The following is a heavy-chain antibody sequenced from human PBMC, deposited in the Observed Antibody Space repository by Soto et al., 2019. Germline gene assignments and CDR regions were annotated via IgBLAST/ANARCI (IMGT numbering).Heavy chain of an antibody. CDR3: ATVDTAMVTVYYYGMDV. CDR1: GGTFGSYA. Sequence: QVQLVQSGAEVKKPGSSVKVSCKASGGTFGSYAISWVRQAPGQGLEWMGGIIPIFGTANYAQKFQGRVTITADESTSTAYMELSSLRSEDTAVYYCATVDTAMVTVYYYGMDVWGQGTMVTVSS. J-gene: IGHJ6*02. V-gene: IGHV1-69*12. CDR2: IIPIFGTA. D-gene: IGHD5-18*01.